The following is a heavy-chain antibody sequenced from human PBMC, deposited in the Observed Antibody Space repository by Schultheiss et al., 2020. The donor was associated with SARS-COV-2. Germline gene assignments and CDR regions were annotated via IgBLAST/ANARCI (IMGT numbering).Heavy chain of an antibody. CDR1: GGSISSYY. Sequence: SETLSLTCTVSGGSISSYYWSWIRQPAGKGLEWIGRIYTSGSTNYNPSLKSRVTISVDTSKNQFSLKLSSVTAADTAVYYCARVLIAAAGTGAFDIWGQGTMVTVSS. J-gene: IGHJ3*02. CDR2: IYTSGST. V-gene: IGHV4-4*07. D-gene: IGHD6-13*01. CDR3: ARVLIAAAGTGAFDI.